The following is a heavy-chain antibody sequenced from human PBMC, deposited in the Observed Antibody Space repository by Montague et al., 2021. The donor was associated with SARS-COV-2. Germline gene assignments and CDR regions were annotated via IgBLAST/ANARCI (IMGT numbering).Heavy chain of an antibody. Sequence: SETLSLTCSVSGGSISSSSYFRGWIRQPPGKGLEWIGSTYYSGGTCSNSSLKSRVTISVDTSKNQFSLKLSSVTAADTAVYYCARHLNYRDYGGDDYWGQGTLVTVSS. CDR1: GGSISSSSYF. J-gene: IGHJ4*02. D-gene: IGHD4-17*01. CDR2: TYYSGGT. CDR3: ARHLNYRDYGGDDY. V-gene: IGHV4-39*01.